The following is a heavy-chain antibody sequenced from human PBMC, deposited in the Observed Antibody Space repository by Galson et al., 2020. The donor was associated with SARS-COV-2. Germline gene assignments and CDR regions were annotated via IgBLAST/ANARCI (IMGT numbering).Heavy chain of an antibody. D-gene: IGHD6-13*01. V-gene: IGHV1-2*02. Sequence: GESLKISCEASGYTFTGYYMHWVRQAPGQGLEWMGWISPNSGGTNYVQKFQGRVTMTRDTSITTAYMELSSLRYDDTAVYYCARATRGPQLGTGGMDVWGQGTTVTVSS. CDR3: ARATRGPQLGTGGMDV. J-gene: IGHJ6*02. CDR2: ISPNSGGT. CDR1: GYTFTGYY.